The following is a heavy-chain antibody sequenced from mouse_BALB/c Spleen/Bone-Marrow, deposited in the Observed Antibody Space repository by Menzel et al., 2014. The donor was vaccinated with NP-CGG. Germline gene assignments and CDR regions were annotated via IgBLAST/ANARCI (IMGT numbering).Heavy chain of an antibody. Sequence: LQQPGAELVRPGASVKLSCKASGYIFANYSMHWVKQRHGQGLEWIGNISPRSGSTNYDQKFKSKATLTADTSSATAYMYLNSLASEDSAVYCSKRIFAYWGQGTILTVSS. CDR1: GYIFANYS. CDR3: KRIFAY. V-gene: IGHV1S22*01. J-gene: IGHJ2*01. CDR2: ISPRSGST.